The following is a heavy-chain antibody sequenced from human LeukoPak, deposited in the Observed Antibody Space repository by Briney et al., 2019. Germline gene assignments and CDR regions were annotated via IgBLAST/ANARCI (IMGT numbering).Heavy chain of an antibody. CDR3: ARAGSSWYRFDY. CDR2: IIPIFGTG. Sequence: SVKVSCKASGGTFSSYAISWVRHAPGQGLEWMGRIIPIFGTGNYAQKFQGRVTITTDEPPSTAYMELGSLRSEDTAVYYCARAGSSWYRFDYWGQGTLVTVSS. CDR1: GGTFSSYA. D-gene: IGHD6-13*01. V-gene: IGHV1-69*05. J-gene: IGHJ4*02.